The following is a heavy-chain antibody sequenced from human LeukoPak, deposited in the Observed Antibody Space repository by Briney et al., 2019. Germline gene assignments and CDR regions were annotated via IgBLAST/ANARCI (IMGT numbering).Heavy chain of an antibody. CDR1: GYTFTSYA. Sequence: GASVKVSCKASGYTFTSYAMHWVHQAPGQRLEWMGWINAGNGNTKYSQKFQGRVTITRDTSASTAYMELSSLRSEDTAVYYCARVGYCSGGSCYSLGWFDPWGQGTLVTVSS. CDR3: ARVGYCSGGSCYSLGWFDP. CDR2: INAGNGNT. J-gene: IGHJ5*02. D-gene: IGHD2-15*01. V-gene: IGHV1-3*01.